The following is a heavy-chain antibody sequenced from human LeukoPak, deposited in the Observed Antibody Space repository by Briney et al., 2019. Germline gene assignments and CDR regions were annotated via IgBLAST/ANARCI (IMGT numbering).Heavy chain of an antibody. Sequence: SQTLSLTCTVSGASITSDYYYRSWIRQPAGKGLEWIGRIYSSGSTDYNPSLKSRATMSVDTSKSQFSLKLSSVTAADTAVYYCARDDYGDYGWDYWGQGTLVTVSS. V-gene: IGHV4-61*02. J-gene: IGHJ4*02. CDR2: IYSSGST. CDR3: ARDDYGDYGWDY. D-gene: IGHD4-17*01. CDR1: GASITSDYYY.